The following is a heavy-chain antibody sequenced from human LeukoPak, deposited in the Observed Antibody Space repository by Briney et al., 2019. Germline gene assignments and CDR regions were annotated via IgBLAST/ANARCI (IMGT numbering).Heavy chain of an antibody. D-gene: IGHD3-22*01. CDR3: ARDAYYYDSSGRGFDY. Sequence: SETLSLTCTVSGGSISSYYWSWIRQPPGKGLEWIGYIYYSGSTNYNPSLKSRVTISVDTSKNQFPLKLSSVTAADTAVYYCARDAYYYDSSGRGFDYWGQGTLVTVSS. J-gene: IGHJ4*02. V-gene: IGHV4-59*01. CDR2: IYYSGST. CDR1: GGSISSYY.